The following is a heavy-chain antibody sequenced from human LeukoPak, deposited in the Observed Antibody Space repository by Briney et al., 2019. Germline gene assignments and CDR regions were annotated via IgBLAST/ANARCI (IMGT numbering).Heavy chain of an antibody. CDR1: GFTFSNYA. Sequence: PGGSLRLSCAGSGFTFSNYAMSWVRQAPGKGLEWVSGISGSGGTTYYADSVKGRFTISRDNSKNTLFLQMISLRAEDTAVYYCATHGSSTSCYAYWGQGTLVTVSS. CDR3: ATHGSSTSCYAY. V-gene: IGHV3-23*01. CDR2: ISGSGGTT. J-gene: IGHJ4*02. D-gene: IGHD2-2*01.